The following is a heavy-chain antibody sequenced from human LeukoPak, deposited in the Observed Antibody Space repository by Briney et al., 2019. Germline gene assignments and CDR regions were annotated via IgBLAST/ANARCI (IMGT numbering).Heavy chain of an antibody. J-gene: IGHJ4*02. V-gene: IGHV3-7*01. Sequence: PGGSLRLSCAASGFTFSSYWMSWVRQAPGKGLEWVANIKQDGSEKYYVDSVEGRFTISRDNAKNSLYLQMNSLRAEDTAVYYCARGSVLRFWAPPFDYWGQGTLVTVSS. CDR3: ARGSVLRFWAPPFDY. D-gene: IGHD3-3*01. CDR2: IKQDGSEK. CDR1: GFTFSSYW.